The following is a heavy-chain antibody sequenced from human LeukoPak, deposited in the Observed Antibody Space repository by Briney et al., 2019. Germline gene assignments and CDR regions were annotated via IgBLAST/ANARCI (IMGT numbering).Heavy chain of an antibody. V-gene: IGHV3-30*18. CDR2: ISYDGSNK. D-gene: IGHD5-12*01. J-gene: IGHJ4*02. Sequence: GRSLRLSCAASGFTFSSYGMHWVRQAPGKGLEWVAVISYDGSNKYYADSVKGRFTISRDNSKNTLYLQMNSLRAEDTAVYYCANLDDVDIVARVDYWGQGTLVTVSS. CDR3: ANLDDVDIVARVDY. CDR1: GFTFSSYG.